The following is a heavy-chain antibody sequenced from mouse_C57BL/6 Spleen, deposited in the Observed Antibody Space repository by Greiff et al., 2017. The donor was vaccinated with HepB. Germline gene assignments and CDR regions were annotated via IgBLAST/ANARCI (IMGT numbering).Heavy chain of an antibody. J-gene: IGHJ1*03. CDR3: TRENDYYGRGYFDV. CDR1: GFTFSSYA. D-gene: IGHD1-2*01. CDR2: ISSGGDYI. V-gene: IGHV5-9-1*02. Sequence: EVMLVESGEGLVKPGGSLKLSCAASGFTFSSYAMSWVRQTPEKRLEWVAYISSGGDYIYYADTVKGRFTISRDNARNTLYLQMSSLKSEDTAMYYCTRENDYYGRGYFDVWGTGTTVTVSS.